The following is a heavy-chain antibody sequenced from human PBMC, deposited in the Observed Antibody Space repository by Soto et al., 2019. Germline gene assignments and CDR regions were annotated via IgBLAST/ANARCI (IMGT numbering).Heavy chain of an antibody. D-gene: IGHD7-27*01. Sequence: PSETLSLTCTVSGGSISSAAYCWSWIRQSPDMGLEWIGHIYDGGTTYSSPSLKGRVTISADTSETQFSLKLNSVSAADTAVYYCARGPSGDKVDYWGQGIQVT. V-gene: IGHV4-30-4*01. CDR3: ARGPSGDKVDY. J-gene: IGHJ4*02. CDR1: GGSISSAAYC. CDR2: IYDGGTT.